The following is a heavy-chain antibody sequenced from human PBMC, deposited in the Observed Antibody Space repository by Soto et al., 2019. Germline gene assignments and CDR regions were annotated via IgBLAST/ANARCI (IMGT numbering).Heavy chain of an antibody. CDR3: AESTYYYDSSGYYCYFDY. J-gene: IGHJ4*02. CDR2: IYYSGST. V-gene: IGHV4-39*01. Sequence: SETLSLTCTVSGGSISSSSYYWGWIRQPPGKGLEWIGSIYYSGSTYYNPSLKSRVTISVDTSKNQFSLKLSSVTAADTAVYYCAESTYYYDSSGYYCYFDYWGQGTLVTVSS. D-gene: IGHD3-22*01. CDR1: GGSISSSSYY.